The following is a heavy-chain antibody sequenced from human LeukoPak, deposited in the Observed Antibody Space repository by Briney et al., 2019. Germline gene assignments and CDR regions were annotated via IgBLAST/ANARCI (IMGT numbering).Heavy chain of an antibody. CDR2: IYPGGSDT. J-gene: IGHJ5*02. CDR1: GYSFTSYW. Sequence: GESLKISCKGSGYSFTSYWIGWVRQMPGKGLEWMGIIYPGGSDTRYSPSFQGQVTISADKSISTAYLQWSSLKASDTAMYYCARHGERGYYDSSGYNWFDPWGQGTLVTVSS. V-gene: IGHV5-51*01. D-gene: IGHD3-22*01. CDR3: ARHGERGYYDSSGYNWFDP.